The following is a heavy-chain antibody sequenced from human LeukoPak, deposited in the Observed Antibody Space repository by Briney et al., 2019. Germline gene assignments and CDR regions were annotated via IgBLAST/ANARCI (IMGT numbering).Heavy chain of an antibody. CDR2: IYYSGDT. D-gene: IGHD4-17*01. CDR3: ARAHYDGDYQYYSDY. CDR1: RYSISSNCY. Sequence: PSETLSLTCDVSRYSISSNCYWAWIRQPPGKGLEWLGSIYYSGDTYYNPSLKSRVTCSVDTSKNQFSLKLNSVTAADTAVYYCARAHYDGDYQYYSDYWGQGIPVTVSS. V-gene: IGHV4-38-2*01. J-gene: IGHJ4*02.